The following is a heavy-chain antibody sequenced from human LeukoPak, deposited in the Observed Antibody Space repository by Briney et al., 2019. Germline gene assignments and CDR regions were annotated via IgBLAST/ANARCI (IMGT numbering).Heavy chain of an antibody. CDR3: ARGPSGGNGFSY. J-gene: IGHJ4*02. V-gene: IGHV3-7*04. D-gene: IGHD2-15*01. Sequence: GGPLRLSCAASGFTFSSYWMSWVRQAPGKGLEWVANIKQYGSERYYVDTVKGRFTISRDNAKNSLYLQMNSLRAVDTAVYYCARGPSGGNGFSYWGLGTLVTVSS. CDR2: IKQYGSER. CDR1: GFTFSSYW.